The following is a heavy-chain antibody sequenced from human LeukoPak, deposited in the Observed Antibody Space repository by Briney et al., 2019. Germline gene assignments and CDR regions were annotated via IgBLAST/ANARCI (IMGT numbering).Heavy chain of an antibody. CDR2: ISSSSSYI. V-gene: IGHV3-21*01. Sequence: PGGSLRLSCAASGFTFSSYSMNWVRQAPGKGLEWVSSISSSSSYIYYADSVKGRFTISRDNAKNSLYLQMNSLRAEDTAVYYCARDYYDSSGYYGGGAFDIWGQGTMVTVSS. CDR3: ARDYYDSSGYYGGGAFDI. D-gene: IGHD3-22*01. CDR1: GFTFSSYS. J-gene: IGHJ3*02.